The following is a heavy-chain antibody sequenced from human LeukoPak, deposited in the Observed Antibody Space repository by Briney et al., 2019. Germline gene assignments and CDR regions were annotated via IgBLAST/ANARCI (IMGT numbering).Heavy chain of an antibody. CDR1: GFTFSSYG. CDR3: ATYQGSP. CDR2: IRYDGSNK. J-gene: IGHJ5*02. D-gene: IGHD2-15*01. V-gene: IGHV3-30*02. Sequence: GGSLRLSCAASGFTFSSYGMHWARQAPGKGLEWVAFIRYDGSNKYYTDSVKGRFTISRDNSKNTLYLQMNSLRAEDTAVYYCATYQGSPWGQGTLVTVSS.